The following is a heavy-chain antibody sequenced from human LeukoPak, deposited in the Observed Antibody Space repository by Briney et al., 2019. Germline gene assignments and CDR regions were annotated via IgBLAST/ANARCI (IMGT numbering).Heavy chain of an antibody. V-gene: IGHV3-74*01. CDR2: IDDNGRTT. J-gene: IGHJ5*02. Sequence: PWGSLRLSCAASGFTFSSEWMHWVRQAPGRGLVWISHIDDNGRTTNYGDSVRGRFTVSRDNAKNTLYLQMNSLRAEDTAVYYCARDVPRTSGPWGQGTLVTVSS. CDR3: ARDVPRTSGP. D-gene: IGHD3-10*01. CDR1: GFTFSSEW.